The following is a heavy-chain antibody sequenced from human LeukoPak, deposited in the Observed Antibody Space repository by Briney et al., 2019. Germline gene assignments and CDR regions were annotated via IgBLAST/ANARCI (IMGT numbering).Heavy chain of an antibody. CDR2: ITSSGSTI. Sequence: PGGSLRLSCAASGFTFSSYEMNWVRQAPGKGLEWVSYITSSGSTIYYADSVKGRFTISRDNAENSLYLQMNSLRVEDTAVYYCVRVGTSFDIWGQGTMVTVSS. CDR3: VRVGTSFDI. CDR1: GFTFSSYE. D-gene: IGHD7-27*01. V-gene: IGHV3-48*03. J-gene: IGHJ3*02.